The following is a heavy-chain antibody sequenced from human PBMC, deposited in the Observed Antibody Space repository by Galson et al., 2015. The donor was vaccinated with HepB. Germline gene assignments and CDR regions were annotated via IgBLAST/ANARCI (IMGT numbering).Heavy chain of an antibody. D-gene: IGHD6-25*01. V-gene: IGHV1-18*01. J-gene: IGHJ5*02. Sequence: SVKVSCKASGYTFTSYGISWVRQAPGQGLEWMGWISAYNGNTNYAQKLQGRVTMTTDTSTSTAYMELRSLRSDDTAVYYCARDPIAAAGRLGWFDPWGQGTLVTVSS. CDR3: ARDPIAAAGRLGWFDP. CDR2: ISAYNGNT. CDR1: GYTFTSYG.